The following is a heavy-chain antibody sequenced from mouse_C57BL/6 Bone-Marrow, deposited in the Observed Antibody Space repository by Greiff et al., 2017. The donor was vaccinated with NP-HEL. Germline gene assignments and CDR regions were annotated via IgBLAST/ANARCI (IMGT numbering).Heavy chain of an antibody. CDR1: GYTFTSYW. J-gene: IGHJ2*01. CDR2: IDPSDNYT. V-gene: IGHV1-50*01. D-gene: IGHD2-13*01. CDR3: ARRVTFDY. Sequence: QVQLQQPGAELVKPGASVKLSCKASGYTFTSYWMQWVKQRPGQGLEWIGEIDPSDNYTNYNQKFKGKATLTVDTSSSTAYMQLSSLTSEDSAVYYCARRVTFDYWGQGTTLTVSS.